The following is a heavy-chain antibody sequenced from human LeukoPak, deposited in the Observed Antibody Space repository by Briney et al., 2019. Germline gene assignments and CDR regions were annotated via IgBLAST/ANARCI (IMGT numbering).Heavy chain of an antibody. J-gene: IGHJ3*02. CDR2: IYYSGST. CDR3: ARGVGLDRPNAFDI. V-gene: IGHV4-31*03. Sequence: PSQALSLTFTVSGGSISSGGYYWCWIRQHPGKGLEWIGYIYYSGSTYYNPSLKSRVTISVDTSKNQISLKLRSVTAADTAVYYCARGVGLDRPNAFDIRGQGTMVTVSS. CDR1: GGSISSGGYY. D-gene: IGHD6-6*01.